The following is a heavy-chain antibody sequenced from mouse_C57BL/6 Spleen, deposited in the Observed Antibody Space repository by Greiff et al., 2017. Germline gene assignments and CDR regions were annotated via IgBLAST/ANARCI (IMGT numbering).Heavy chain of an antibody. D-gene: IGHD1-1*01. CDR2: INPNNGGT. CDR1: GYTFTDYN. Sequence: EVKLMESGPELVKPGASVKIPCKASGYTFTDYNMDWVKQSHGKSLEWIGDINPNNGGTIYNQKFKGKATLTVDKSSSTAYMELRSLTSEDTAVYYCAREGYYGSYAMDYWGQGTSVTVSS. V-gene: IGHV1-18*01. J-gene: IGHJ4*01. CDR3: AREGYYGSYAMDY.